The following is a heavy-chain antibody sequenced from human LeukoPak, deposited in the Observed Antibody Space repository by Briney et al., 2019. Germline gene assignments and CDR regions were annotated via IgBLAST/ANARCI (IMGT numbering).Heavy chain of an antibody. CDR3: TKSPLDSSCYYDYFDY. CDR2: IRSKAYGGTT. D-gene: IGHD3-22*01. Sequence: GGSLRLTCTASGFTFGDYAMSWVRQAPGKGLEWVGFIRSKAYGGTTEYAASVKGRFTISRDDSKSIAYLQMNSLKTEDTAVYYCTKSPLDSSCYYDYFDYWGQGTLVTVSS. V-gene: IGHV3-49*04. CDR1: GFTFGDYA. J-gene: IGHJ4*02.